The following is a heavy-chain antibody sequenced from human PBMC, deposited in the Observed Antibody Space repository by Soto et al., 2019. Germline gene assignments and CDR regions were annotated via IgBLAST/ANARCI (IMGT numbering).Heavy chain of an antibody. CDR1: GFTFSSFG. V-gene: IGHV3-30*18. D-gene: IGHD3-9*01. CDR2: ISYDGSNK. Sequence: QVQLVESGGGVVQPGRSLRLSCAASGFTFSSFGIHWVRQAPGKGLEWVAVISYDGSNKYYADSVKGRFTISRDNSKNTLYLQMNSLSAEDTAVYYCAKYRTTGLIFSRYLDYWGQGTLVTVSS. CDR3: AKYRTTGLIFSRYLDY. J-gene: IGHJ4*02.